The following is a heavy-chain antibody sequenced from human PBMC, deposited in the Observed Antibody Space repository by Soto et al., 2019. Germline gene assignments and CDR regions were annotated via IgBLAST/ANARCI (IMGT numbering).Heavy chain of an antibody. J-gene: IGHJ4*02. CDR3: ARGSTGYSGYDPIDS. Sequence: SLTCTVSGGSISSYYGSWIRQPPGKGLEWIGYIYYSGSTNYNPSLKSRVTISVDTSKNQFSLKLSSVTAADTAVYYCARGSTGYSGYDPIDSWGQGTLVTVSS. D-gene: IGHD5-12*01. CDR2: IYYSGST. V-gene: IGHV4-59*01. CDR1: GGSISSYY.